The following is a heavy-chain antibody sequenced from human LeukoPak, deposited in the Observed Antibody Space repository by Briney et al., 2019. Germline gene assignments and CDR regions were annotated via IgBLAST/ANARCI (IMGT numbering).Heavy chain of an antibody. D-gene: IGHD3-10*01. Sequence: SETLSLTCTVSGGSISSYYWSWIRQPPGKGLEWIGYIYYSGSTNYNPSLKSRVTISVDTSKNQFSLKLSSVTAADTAVYYCARQNGDGSGSYYNGGDAFDIWGQGTMVAVSS. CDR3: ARQNGDGSGSYYNGGDAFDI. V-gene: IGHV4-59*08. J-gene: IGHJ3*02. CDR1: GGSISSYY. CDR2: IYYSGST.